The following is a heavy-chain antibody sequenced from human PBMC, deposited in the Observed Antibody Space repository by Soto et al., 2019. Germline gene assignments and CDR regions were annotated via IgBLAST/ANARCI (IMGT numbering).Heavy chain of an antibody. J-gene: IGHJ5*02. V-gene: IGHV3-21*01. D-gene: IGHD3-9*01. CDR1: GFTFSSYS. Sequence: PGGSLRLSCAASGFTFSSYSMNWVRQAPGKGLEWVSSISSSSSYIYYADSVKGRFTISRDNAKNSLYLQMNSLRAEDTAVYYCARAFNHDILTGYRFDPWGQGTLVTVSS. CDR2: ISSSSSYI. CDR3: ARAFNHDILTGYRFDP.